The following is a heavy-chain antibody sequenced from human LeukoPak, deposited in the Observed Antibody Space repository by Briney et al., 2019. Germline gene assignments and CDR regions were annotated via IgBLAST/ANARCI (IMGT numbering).Heavy chain of an antibody. CDR3: ASLESTVTTPIDY. V-gene: IGHV3-48*01. J-gene: IGHJ4*02. D-gene: IGHD4-17*01. Sequence: GGSLRLSCAASGFTFSSYSMNWVRQAPGKGLEWVSYISSSSSTIYYADSVKGRFTISRDNAKNSLYLQMNSLRAEDTAVYYCASLESTVTTPIDYWGQGTLVTVSS. CDR1: GFTFSSYS. CDR2: ISSSSSTI.